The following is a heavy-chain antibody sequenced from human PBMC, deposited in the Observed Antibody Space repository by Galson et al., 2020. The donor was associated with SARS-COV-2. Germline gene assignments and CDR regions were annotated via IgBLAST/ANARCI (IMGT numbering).Heavy chain of an antibody. CDR1: GLTFGDYA. Sequence: GGSLRLSCTSSGLTFGDYAVTWVRQAPGKGPEWVGFIRNKTYGGTAEYAASVKGRLTISRDDSKSVAYVQMNSLKTEDTGMYYYTMSTGWFGATHWGQGTLVTVSS. V-gene: IGHV3-49*04. CDR2: IRNKTYGGTA. CDR3: TMSTGWFGATH. J-gene: IGHJ4*02. D-gene: IGHD6-19*01.